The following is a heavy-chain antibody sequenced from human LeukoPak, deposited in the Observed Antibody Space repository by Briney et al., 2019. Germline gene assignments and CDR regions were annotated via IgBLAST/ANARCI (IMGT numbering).Heavy chain of an antibody. Sequence: GGPLRLSCAASGFTFSSYSMNWVRQAPGKGLEWVSSISSSSSYIYYADSVKGRFTISRDNAKNSLYLQMNSLRAEDTAVYYCARDQLSSSSWYEWWTDYWGQGTLVTVSS. D-gene: IGHD6-13*01. CDR3: ARDQLSSSSWYEWWTDY. CDR2: ISSSSSYI. CDR1: GFTFSSYS. J-gene: IGHJ4*02. V-gene: IGHV3-21*01.